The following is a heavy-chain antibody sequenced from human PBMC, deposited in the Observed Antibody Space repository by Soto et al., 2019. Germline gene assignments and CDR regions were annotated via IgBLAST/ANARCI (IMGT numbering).Heavy chain of an antibody. V-gene: IGHV1-18*01. CDR1: GYTFTSYG. CDR2: ISAYNGNT. Sequence: ASVKVSCKASGYTFTSYGISWVRQAPGQGLEWMGWISAYNGNTNYAQKLQGRVTMTTDTSTSTAYMELRSLRSDDTAVYYCARDSGLRGYSYGFDYWGHGTLVTVSS. J-gene: IGHJ4*01. CDR3: ARDSGLRGYSYGFDY. D-gene: IGHD5-18*01.